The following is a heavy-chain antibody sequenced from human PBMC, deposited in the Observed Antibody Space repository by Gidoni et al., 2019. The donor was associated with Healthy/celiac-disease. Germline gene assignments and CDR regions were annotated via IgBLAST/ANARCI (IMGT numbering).Heavy chain of an antibody. CDR1: GGSIGSGGYY. D-gene: IGHD3-3*01. Sequence: QSQLPESPPLLVKLSYTLSLTCTVSGGSIGSGGYYWSWIRQHPGKGLEWIGYIYYSGSTYYNPSLKSRVTISVDTCKNQFALKLSSVTAADTAVYYCACYDLWTGDAFDIWGRGTMVTVSS. J-gene: IGHJ3*02. CDR2: IYYSGST. V-gene: IGHV4-31*03. CDR3: ACYDLWTGDAFDI.